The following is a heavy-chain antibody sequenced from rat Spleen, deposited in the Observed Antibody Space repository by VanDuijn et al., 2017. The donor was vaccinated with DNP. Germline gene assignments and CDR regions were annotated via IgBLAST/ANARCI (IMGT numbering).Heavy chain of an antibody. V-gene: IGHV5-25*01. D-gene: IGHD1-12*01. Sequence: EVQLVESGGGLVQPGRSMKLSCAASGFTFSNYYMAWVRQAPTKGLEWVASISTGGGNTYYRDSVKGRFTISRDNAKSILYLQTDSLRSEDTATYYCTTLNFYASLSEYFDYWGQGVMVTVSS. J-gene: IGHJ2*01. CDR2: ISTGGGNT. CDR3: TTLNFYASLSEYFDY. CDR1: GFTFSNYY.